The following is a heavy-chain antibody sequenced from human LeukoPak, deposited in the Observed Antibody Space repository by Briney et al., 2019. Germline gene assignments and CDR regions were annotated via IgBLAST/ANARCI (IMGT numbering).Heavy chain of an antibody. CDR2: ISGSGGST. V-gene: IGHV3-23*01. Sequence: GGSLRLSCAASGFTFSSYAMSWVRQAPGKGLEWVSAISGSGGSTYYADSVKGRFTISRDNSKNTLYLQMNSLRAEDTTVYYCAKGDYYDSSGLYWGQGTLVTVSS. CDR3: AKGDYYDSSGLY. CDR1: GFTFSSYA. D-gene: IGHD3-22*01. J-gene: IGHJ4*02.